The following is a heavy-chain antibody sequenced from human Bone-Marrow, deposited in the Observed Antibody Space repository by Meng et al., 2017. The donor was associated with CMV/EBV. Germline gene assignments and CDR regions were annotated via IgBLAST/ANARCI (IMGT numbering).Heavy chain of an antibody. J-gene: IGHJ6*02. V-gene: IGHV3-13*01. Sequence: GGSLRLSCAASGFTFSSYDMHWVRQATGKGLEWVSAIGTAGDTYYPGSVKGRFNISRENAKNSLYLQMNSLRAGDTAVYDCARDGDRDYWGFKGYGMDVWGQGTTVTVSS. CDR1: GFTFSSYD. CDR2: IGTAGDT. CDR3: ARDGDRDYWGFKGYGMDV. D-gene: IGHD7-27*01.